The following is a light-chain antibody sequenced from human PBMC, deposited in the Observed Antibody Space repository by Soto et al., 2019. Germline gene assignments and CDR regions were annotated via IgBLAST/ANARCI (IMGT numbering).Light chain of an antibody. V-gene: IGKV3-11*01. CDR1: QSVSSY. Sequence: PGESATLSCRASQSVSSYFSWYQQKPGQAPRLVIYDASNRATGIPPRFSGSGSGTDFTLTISRLEPADFAVYYCQYYGSSSTFGQGTKVDIK. CDR2: DAS. J-gene: IGKJ1*01. CDR3: QYYGSSST.